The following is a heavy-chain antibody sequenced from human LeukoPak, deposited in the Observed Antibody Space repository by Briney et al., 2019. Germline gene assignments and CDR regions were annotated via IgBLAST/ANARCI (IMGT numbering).Heavy chain of an antibody. V-gene: IGHV3-23*01. CDR2: ISGSGGST. CDR1: GFTFSSYA. J-gene: IGHJ5*02. D-gene: IGHD3-9*01. Sequence: GGSLRLSCAASGFTFSSYAMGWVSQAPGKGLEWVSAISGSGGSTYYADSVKGRFTISRDNSKNTLYLQMNSLRAEDTAVYYCAKDPEYYDILTPFDPWGKGTLVTVSS. CDR3: AKDPEYYDILTPFDP.